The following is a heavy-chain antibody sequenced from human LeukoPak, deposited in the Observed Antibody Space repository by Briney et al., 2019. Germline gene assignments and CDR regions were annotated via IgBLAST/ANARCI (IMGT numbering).Heavy chain of an antibody. Sequence: SVKVSCKASGGTFSSYAISRVRQAPGQGLDWIGAIIPIFGTANYAQKFKGRVTITADESTSTAYMELSSLRSEDTAVYYCARGDSYSWSFTLDYWGQGTLVTVSS. J-gene: IGHJ4*02. D-gene: IGHD1-26*01. CDR1: GGTFSSYA. V-gene: IGHV1-69*13. CDR2: IIPIFGTA. CDR3: ARGDSYSWSFTLDY.